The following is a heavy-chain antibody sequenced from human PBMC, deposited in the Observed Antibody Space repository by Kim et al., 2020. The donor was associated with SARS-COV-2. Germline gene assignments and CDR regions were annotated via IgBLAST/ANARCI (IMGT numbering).Heavy chain of an antibody. D-gene: IGHD6-19*01. CDR1: GGSISSSSYY. CDR3: ARQAQWLVGGYFDY. J-gene: IGHJ4*02. CDR2: IYYSGST. V-gene: IGHV4-39*01. Sequence: SETLSLTCTVSGGSISSSSYYWGWIRQPPGKGLEWIGSIYYSGSTYYNPSLKSRVTISVDTSKNQFSLKLSSVTAADTAVYYCARQAQWLVGGYFDYWGQGTLVTVSS.